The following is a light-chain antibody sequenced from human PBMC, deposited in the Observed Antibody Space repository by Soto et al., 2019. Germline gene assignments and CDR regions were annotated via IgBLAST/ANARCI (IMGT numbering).Light chain of an antibody. CDR3: QQYGSAPWT. Sequence: EIVLTQSPGRLSLSPGERATLSCRASQSVGSSHLAWYQQKPGQAPRLLIYGASSRATGIPDRFSGSGSGTEFTLTISRLEPEDFEVYYCQQYGSAPWTFGQGTKVDIK. CDR2: GAS. V-gene: IGKV3-20*01. CDR1: QSVGSSH. J-gene: IGKJ1*01.